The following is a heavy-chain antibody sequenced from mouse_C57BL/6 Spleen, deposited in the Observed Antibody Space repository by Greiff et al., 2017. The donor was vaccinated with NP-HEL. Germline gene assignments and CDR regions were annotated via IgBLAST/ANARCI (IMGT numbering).Heavy chain of an antibody. CDR2: IDPSDSET. Sequence: QVQLKQPGAELVRPGSSVKLSCKASGYTFTSYWMHWVKQRPIQGLEWIGNIDPSDSETHYNQKFKDKATLTVDKSSSTAYMQLSSLTSEDSAVYYCARGGYDYDGGAYWGQGTLVTVSA. D-gene: IGHD2-4*01. CDR1: GYTFTSYW. V-gene: IGHV1-52*01. CDR3: ARGGYDYDGGAY. J-gene: IGHJ3*01.